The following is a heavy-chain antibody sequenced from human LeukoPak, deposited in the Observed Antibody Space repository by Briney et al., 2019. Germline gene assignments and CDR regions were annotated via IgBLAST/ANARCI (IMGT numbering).Heavy chain of an antibody. Sequence: GGSLRLSCAASGFTFSSHDMSWVRQAPGKGLEWVSAITTSGGSTYYADSMKGRFTISRDNYKNTLYLQMNSLTAEDTALYYCAKEPYSGSQLLDYWGQGTLVTASS. J-gene: IGHJ4*02. CDR3: AKEPYSGSQLLDY. CDR1: GFTFSSHD. V-gene: IGHV3-23*01. D-gene: IGHD1-26*01. CDR2: ITTSGGST.